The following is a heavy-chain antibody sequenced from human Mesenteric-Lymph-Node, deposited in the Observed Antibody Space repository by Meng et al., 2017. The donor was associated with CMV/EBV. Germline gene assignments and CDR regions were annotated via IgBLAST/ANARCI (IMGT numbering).Heavy chain of an antibody. D-gene: IGHD2-2*01. CDR3: ARGDCSSTSCPYAFDI. J-gene: IGHJ3*02. CDR2: IIPIFGTA. Sequence: SVKVSCKASGGTFSSYAISWVRQAPGQGLEWMGGIIPIFGTANYAQKFQGRVTITTDESTSTAYMELSSLRSEDTAVYYCARGDCSSTSCPYAFDIWGQETMVTVSS. V-gene: IGHV1-69*05. CDR1: GGTFSSYA.